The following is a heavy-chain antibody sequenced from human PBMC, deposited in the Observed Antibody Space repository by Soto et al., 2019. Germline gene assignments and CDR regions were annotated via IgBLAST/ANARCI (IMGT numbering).Heavy chain of an antibody. CDR1: GGSISSYY. Sequence: SETLSLTSTVSGGSISSYYWSWIRQPPGKGLEWIGYIYYSGSTNYNPSLKSRVTISVDTSKNQFSLKLSSVTAADTAVYYCARDSGRDYALDFEIWGQWTIVTVS. D-gene: IGHD4-17*01. J-gene: IGHJ3*02. V-gene: IGHV4-59*01. CDR3: ARDSGRDYALDFEI. CDR2: IYYSGST.